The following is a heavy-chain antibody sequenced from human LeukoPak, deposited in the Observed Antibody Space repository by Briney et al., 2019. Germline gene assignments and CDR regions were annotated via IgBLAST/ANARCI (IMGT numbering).Heavy chain of an antibody. Sequence: PSETLSLTCAVYGGSFSGYYWSWIRQPPGKGLEWIGVINPSGSTNYNPSLKSRVTISVDTSKNQFSLKLSSVTAADTAVYYCASPNYDFWSPWGQGTLVTVSS. CDR3: ASPNYDFWSP. V-gene: IGHV4-34*01. D-gene: IGHD3-3*01. CDR1: GGSFSGYY. CDR2: INPSGST. J-gene: IGHJ5*02.